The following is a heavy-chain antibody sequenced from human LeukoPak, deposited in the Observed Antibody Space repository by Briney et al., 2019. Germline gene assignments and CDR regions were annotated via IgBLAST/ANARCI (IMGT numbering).Heavy chain of an antibody. CDR3: AKDLYYDILTGPTFDY. D-gene: IGHD3-9*01. V-gene: IGHV3-23*01. Sequence: PGGSLRLSCAASGFTFSSYSMNWVRQAPGKGLEWVSAISGSGGSTYYADSVKGRFTISRDNSKNTLYLQMNSLRAEDTAVYYCAKDLYYDILTGPTFDYWGQGTLVTVSS. CDR1: GFTFSSYS. J-gene: IGHJ4*02. CDR2: ISGSGGST.